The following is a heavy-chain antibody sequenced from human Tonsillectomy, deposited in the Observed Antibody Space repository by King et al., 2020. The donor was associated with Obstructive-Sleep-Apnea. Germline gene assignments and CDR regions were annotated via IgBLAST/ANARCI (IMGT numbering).Heavy chain of an antibody. CDR1: GFIFSGHY. J-gene: IGHJ4*02. Sequence: VQLVESGGGLVQPGGSLRLSCVASGFIFSGHYMSWVRQAPGKGLEWVATIKPDGSDKSYVDSVKGRFNISRDNAKNSLFLQMNSLSGEDTAMYDCAKEEWYRFDFWGQGTLVTVSS. CDR2: IKPDGSDK. V-gene: IGHV3-7*01. CDR3: AKEEWYRFDF. D-gene: IGHD3-3*01.